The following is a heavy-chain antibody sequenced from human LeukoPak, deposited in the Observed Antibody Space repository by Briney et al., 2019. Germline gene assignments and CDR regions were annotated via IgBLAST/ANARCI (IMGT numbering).Heavy chain of an antibody. J-gene: IGHJ4*02. CDR3: ARGPRFAIRLIVVVTKGHFDY. V-gene: IGHV3-30*04. CDR1: AFTFSNYA. Sequence: GGSLRLSCAASAFTFSNYAMNWVRQAPGRGLEWVAAISYDGNNKYYADSVKGRFTISRDNSKNTLYLQMNSLRAEDTAVYYCARGPRFAIRLIVVVTKGHFDYWGQGTLVTVSS. D-gene: IGHD3-22*01. CDR2: ISYDGNNK.